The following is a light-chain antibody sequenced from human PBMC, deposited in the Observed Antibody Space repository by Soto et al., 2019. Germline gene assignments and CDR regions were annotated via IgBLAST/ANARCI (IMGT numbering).Light chain of an antibody. CDR1: SSDVGYYNL. J-gene: IGLJ3*02. CDR3: CSYAGRTTWV. V-gene: IGLV2-23*01. Sequence: QSALTQPASVSGSPGQSITISCTGTSSDVGYYNLVSRYQQHPGKAPKLMIYEGSKRPSGVSNRFSGSKSGNTASLTISGLQAEDEADYYCCSYAGRTTWVFGGGTKLTVL. CDR2: EGS.